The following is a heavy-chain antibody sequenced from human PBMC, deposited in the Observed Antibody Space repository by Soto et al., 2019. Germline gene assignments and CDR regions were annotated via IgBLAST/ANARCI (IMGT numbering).Heavy chain of an antibody. D-gene: IGHD6-13*01. CDR2: INPNSGGT. J-gene: IGHJ5*02. CDR1: GYTFTGYY. Sequence: ASVKVSCKASGYTFTGYYMHWVRQAPGQGLEWMGWINPNSGGTNYAQKFQGRVTMTRDTSISTAYMELSRLRSDDTAVYYCARSGTFSSSWYRANWFDPWGQGTLVTVSS. CDR3: ARSGTFSSSWYRANWFDP. V-gene: IGHV1-2*02.